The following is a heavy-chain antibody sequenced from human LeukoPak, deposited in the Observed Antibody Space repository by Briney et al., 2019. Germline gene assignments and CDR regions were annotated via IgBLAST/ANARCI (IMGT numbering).Heavy chain of an antibody. CDR1: GYIFTSYW. CDR2: INPGDSDF. Sequence: PGASLEISCKGSGYIFTSYWIGWVRQLPGKGLEWMGIINPGDSDFKYSPSFQGQVTISADKSSNTAYLQWSSVKASDTAMYYCARHRFVGSSSCPGYWGQGTLVTVSS. CDR3: ARHRFVGSSSCPGY. J-gene: IGHJ4*02. D-gene: IGHD6-13*01. V-gene: IGHV5-51*01.